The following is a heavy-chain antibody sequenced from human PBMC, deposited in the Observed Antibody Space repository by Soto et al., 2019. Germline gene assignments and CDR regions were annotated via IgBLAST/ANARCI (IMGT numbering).Heavy chain of an antibody. CDR2: IYYSGST. D-gene: IGHD2-15*01. CDR3: GRVVVDAFVK. CDR1: GGSISSYY. Sequence: PSETLSLTCTVSGGSISSYYWSWIRQPPGKGLEWIGYIYYSGSTNYNPSLKSRVTISVDTSKNQFSLKLSSVTAADTAVYYCGRVVVDAFVKGGQGTMLTVSS. J-gene: IGHJ3*02. V-gene: IGHV4-59*01.